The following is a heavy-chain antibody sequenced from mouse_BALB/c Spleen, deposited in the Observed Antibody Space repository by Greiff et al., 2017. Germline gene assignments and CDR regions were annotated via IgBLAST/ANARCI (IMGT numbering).Heavy chain of an antibody. V-gene: IGHV1-82*01. J-gene: IGHJ4*01. Sequence: QVQLQQSGPELVKPGASVKISCKASGYAFSSSWMNWVKQRPGQGLEWIGRIYPGDGDTNYNGKFKGKATLTADKSSSTAYMQLSSLTSVDSAVYFCARGGNGYAMDYWGQGTSVTVSS. D-gene: IGHD2-1*01. CDR1: GYAFSSSW. CDR3: ARGGNGYAMDY. CDR2: IYPGDGDT.